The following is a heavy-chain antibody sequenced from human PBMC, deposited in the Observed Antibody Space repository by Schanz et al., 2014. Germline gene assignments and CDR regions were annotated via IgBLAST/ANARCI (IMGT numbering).Heavy chain of an antibody. D-gene: IGHD1-1*01. V-gene: IGHV4-59*12. CDR3: ARDLEGFDY. CDR1: GGSIRNYY. Sequence: QVQLQESGPGLVKPSETLSLTCSVSGGSIRNYYWNWIRQPPGKGVEWIGYIYYSGSTSYSPSLNSRVIKSVDTSKAQFPLKLSSVTAADTAVYYCARDLEGFDYWGQGTLVTVSS. J-gene: IGHJ4*02. CDR2: IYYSGST.